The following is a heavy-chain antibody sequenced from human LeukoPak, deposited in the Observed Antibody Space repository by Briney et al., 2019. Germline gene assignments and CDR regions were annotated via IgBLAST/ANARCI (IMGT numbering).Heavy chain of an antibody. D-gene: IGHD3-22*01. CDR3: ARDVKYYYDSSGYYYQDY. CDR1: GFTFNNYW. CDR2: VNPGGSIA. Sequence: GGSLRLSCAASGFTFNNYWIHWVRQAPGKGLVWVSRVNPGGSIANFADSVKGRFTISRDNAKNTVYLQTSSLTAEDTAVYYCARDVKYYYDSSGYYYQDYWGQGTLVTVSS. J-gene: IGHJ4*02. V-gene: IGHV3-74*01.